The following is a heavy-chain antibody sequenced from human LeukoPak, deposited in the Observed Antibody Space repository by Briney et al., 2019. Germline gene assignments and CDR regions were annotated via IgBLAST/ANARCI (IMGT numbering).Heavy chain of an antibody. V-gene: IGHV4-61*02. CDR1: GGSISSGSYY. CDR3: ARRKKKLGYCSGGSCSHDAFDI. CDR2: IYTSGST. Sequence: PSETLSLTCTVSGGSISSGSYYWSWLRQPAGKGLEWIGRIYTSGSTNYNPSLKSRVTISVDTAKNQFSLKLSSVTAADTDVYYCARRKKKLGYCSGGSCSHDAFDIWGQGTMVTVSS. J-gene: IGHJ3*02. D-gene: IGHD2-15*01.